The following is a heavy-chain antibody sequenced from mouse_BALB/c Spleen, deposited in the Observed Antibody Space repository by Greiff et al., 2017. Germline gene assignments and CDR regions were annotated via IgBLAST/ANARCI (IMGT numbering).Heavy chain of an antibody. CDR2: ISSGGGST. CDR1: GFAFSSYD. Sequence: EVKLMESGGGLVKPGGSLKLSCAASGFAFSSYDMSWVRQTPEKRLEWVAYISSGGGSTYYPDTVKGRFTISRDNAKNTLYLQMSSLKSEDTAMYYCARQGVDFDYWGQGTTLTVSS. CDR3: ARQGVDFDY. D-gene: IGHD1-1*01. J-gene: IGHJ2*01. V-gene: IGHV5-12-1*01.